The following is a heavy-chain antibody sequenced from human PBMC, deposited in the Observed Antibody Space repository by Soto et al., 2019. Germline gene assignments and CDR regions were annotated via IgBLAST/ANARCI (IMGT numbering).Heavy chain of an antibody. V-gene: IGHV3-30-3*01. CDR1: GFTFSSYA. D-gene: IGHD2-15*01. Sequence: VQLLESGGGLVQPGGSLRLSCAASGFTFSSYAMHWVRQAPGKGLEWVAFISYDGSSKDYADSVKGRFTISTDNSKNTLYLQMNSLRYEDTSVYYCARAPGYCSGGSCYGDYYYGMDVWGQGTTVTVSS. CDR3: ARAPGYCSGGSCYGDYYYGMDV. J-gene: IGHJ6*02. CDR2: ISYDGSSK.